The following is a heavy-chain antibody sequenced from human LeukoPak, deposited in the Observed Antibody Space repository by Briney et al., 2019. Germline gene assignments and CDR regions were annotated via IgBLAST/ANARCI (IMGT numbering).Heavy chain of an antibody. CDR3: ARHYDFWSGYYYSAGAFDY. V-gene: IGHV4-59*08. Sequence: KSSETLSLTCAVYGGSFSGYYWSWIRQPPGKGLEWIGYIYYSGSANYNPSLKSRVTISVDTSKNQFSLKLSSVTAADTAVYYCARHYDFWSGYYYSAGAFDYWGQGTLVTVSS. CDR2: IYYSGSA. CDR1: GGSFSGYY. D-gene: IGHD3-3*01. J-gene: IGHJ4*02.